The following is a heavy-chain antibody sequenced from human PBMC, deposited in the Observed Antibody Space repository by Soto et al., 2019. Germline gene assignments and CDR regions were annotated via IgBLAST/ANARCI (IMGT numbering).Heavy chain of an antibody. CDR1: GFTFSSYA. V-gene: IGHV3-30-3*01. J-gene: IGHJ3*02. CDR2: ISYDGSNK. CDR3: ARDRTSSDAFDI. Sequence: QVQLVESGGGVVQPGRSLRLSCAASGFTFSSYAMHWVRQAPGKGLEWVAVISYDGSNKYYADSVKGRFTISRDNSKNTLYLQMNSLRAEDTAVYYCARDRTSSDAFDIWGQGTMFTVSS. D-gene: IGHD2-2*01.